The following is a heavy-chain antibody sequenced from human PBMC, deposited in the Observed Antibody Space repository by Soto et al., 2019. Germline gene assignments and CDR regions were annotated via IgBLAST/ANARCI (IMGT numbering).Heavy chain of an antibody. CDR1: GYIFTNYG. CDR3: VVAAQPYYFDY. J-gene: IGHJ4*02. V-gene: IGHV1-18*04. D-gene: IGHD2-15*01. CDR2: ISAYNGNT. Sequence: ASVKVSCKASGYIFTNYGISWVRQAPGQGLEWMGWISAYNGNTNYAQKLQGRVTMTTDTSTSTAYMELRSLRSDDTAVYYCVVAAQPYYFDYWGQGTLVTVSS.